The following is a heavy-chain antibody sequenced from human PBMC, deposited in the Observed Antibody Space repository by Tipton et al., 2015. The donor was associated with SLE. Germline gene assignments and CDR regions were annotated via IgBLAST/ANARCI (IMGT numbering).Heavy chain of an antibody. CDR1: GGSFSGYY. CDR2: INHSGST. V-gene: IGHV4-34*01. CDR3: ARALSSSGGFDY. D-gene: IGHD6-13*01. Sequence: TLSLTCAVYGGSFSGYYWSWIRQPPGKGLEWIGEINHSGSTNYNPSLKSRVTISVDTSKNQFSLTLSSVTAADTAVYYCARALSSSGGFDYWGQGTLVTVSS. J-gene: IGHJ4*02.